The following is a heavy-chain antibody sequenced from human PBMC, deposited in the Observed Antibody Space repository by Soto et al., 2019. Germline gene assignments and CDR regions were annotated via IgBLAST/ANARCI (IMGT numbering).Heavy chain of an antibody. J-gene: IGHJ4*02. CDR1: GFTFSNYG. D-gene: IGHD1-26*01. V-gene: IGHV3-30*03. CDR2: ISYDGSNK. Sequence: SGGSLRLSCAASGFTFSNYGLHWVRQAPGKGLEWVALISYDGSNKYYVDSVKGRFTISRDNSKNTLYLQMNSLRAEDTAVYYCSGSYHYFDYWGQGTLVTVSS. CDR3: SGSYHYFDY.